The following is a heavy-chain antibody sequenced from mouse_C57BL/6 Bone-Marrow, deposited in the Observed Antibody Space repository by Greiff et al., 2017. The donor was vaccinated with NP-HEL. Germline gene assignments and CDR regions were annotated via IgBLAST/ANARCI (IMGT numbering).Heavy chain of an antibody. Sequence: QVQLQQPGAELVKPGASVKMSCKASGYTFTSYWITWVKQRPGQGLEWIGAIYPGSGSTNYNEKFKSKATLTVDTSSSTAYMQLSSLTSEDSAVYYCAVDSSGEGGFAYWGQGTLVTVSA. CDR2: IYPGSGST. CDR1: GYTFTSYW. D-gene: IGHD3-2*02. J-gene: IGHJ3*01. V-gene: IGHV1-55*01. CDR3: AVDSSGEGGFAY.